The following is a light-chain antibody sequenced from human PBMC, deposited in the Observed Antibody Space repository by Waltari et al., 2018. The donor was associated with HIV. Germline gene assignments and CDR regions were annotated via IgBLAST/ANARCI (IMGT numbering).Light chain of an antibody. Sequence: QSALTQPPSAPGSPGQSVAISSTGSRHDIVTSNFVPWYQHHPGKAPKLIIYDVTRRPPGIPDRFSGTKSGYTASLTVSDLQVEDEADYYCVSYTEKDTFLLFGGGTKLAV. V-gene: IGLV2-8*01. CDR3: VSYTEKDTFLL. CDR1: RHDIVTSNF. J-gene: IGLJ2*01. CDR2: DVT.